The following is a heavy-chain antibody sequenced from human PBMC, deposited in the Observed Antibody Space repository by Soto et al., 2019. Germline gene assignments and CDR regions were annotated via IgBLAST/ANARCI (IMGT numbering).Heavy chain of an antibody. J-gene: IGHJ4*02. CDR1: GFTFSDSV. CDR2: MSGDGRT. V-gene: IGHV3-23*01. D-gene: IGHD3-22*01. Sequence: GGSLRLSCVGSGFTFSDSVMAWVRQAPGKGLEWLSVMSGDGRTRYALSVTGRFTISRDNSKNALYLQMRSPRAEDAAAYYCVKWHTSNFDSLPFTGFDFWGQGTQVTVSS. CDR3: VKWHTSNFDSLPFTGFDF.